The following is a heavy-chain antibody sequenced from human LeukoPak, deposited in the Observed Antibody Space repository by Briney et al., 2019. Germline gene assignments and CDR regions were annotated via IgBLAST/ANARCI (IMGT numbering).Heavy chain of an antibody. CDR1: GYTLTDFY. D-gene: IGHD1-26*01. J-gene: IGHJ5*01. Sequence: ASVKVSCKASGYTLTDFYMHWVRQAPGQGLEWMGWINPNSGDTNYAQKFQGWVTMTRDMSISTAYMELSRLRSDDTAIYYCARATGTYWWFDSWGQGTLVTVSS. V-gene: IGHV1-2*04. CDR3: ARATGTYWWFDS. CDR2: INPNSGDT.